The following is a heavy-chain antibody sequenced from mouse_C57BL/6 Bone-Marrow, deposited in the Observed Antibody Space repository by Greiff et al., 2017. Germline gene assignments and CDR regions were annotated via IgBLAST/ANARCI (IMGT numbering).Heavy chain of an antibody. CDR2: ISSGGDYI. V-gene: IGHV5-9-1*02. CDR3: TREGGLQAWFAY. Sequence: EVMLVESGEGLVKPGGSLKLSCAASGFTFSSYAMSWVRQTPEKRLEWVAYISSGGDYIYYADTVKGRFTISRDNARNTLYLQMSSLKSEDTAMYYCTREGGLQAWFAYWGQGTLVTVSA. CDR1: GFTFSSYA. D-gene: IGHD2-4*01. J-gene: IGHJ3*01.